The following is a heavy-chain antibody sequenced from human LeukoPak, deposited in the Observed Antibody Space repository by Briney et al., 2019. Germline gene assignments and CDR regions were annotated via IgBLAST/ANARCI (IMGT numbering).Heavy chain of an antibody. V-gene: IGHV3-21*01. D-gene: IGHD6-13*01. J-gene: IGHJ4*02. CDR1: GFTFTNYR. CDR2: ITSSSSYI. CDR3: ARIGAGSSRDY. Sequence: GGSLRLSCAASGFTFTNYRMTWVRQAPGKGLEWVSSITSSSSYIFYADSLKGRFTISRGNAKNSLYLQMNSLRAEDTAVYYCARIGAGSSRDYWGQGTLVTVSS.